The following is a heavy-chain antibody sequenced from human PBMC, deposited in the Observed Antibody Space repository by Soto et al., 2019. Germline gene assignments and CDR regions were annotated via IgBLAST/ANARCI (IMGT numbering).Heavy chain of an antibody. J-gene: IGHJ4*02. D-gene: IGHD5-12*01. CDR1: GFSFRSYA. CDR3: ARGGYSGYEADY. V-gene: IGHV3-30-3*01. CDR2: ISYNGSSK. Sequence: GGSLRLSCAASGFSFRSYAMHWVRQAPGKGLDWVAVISYNGSSKYYADSVKGRFTISRDNSKNTVYLQMNRLGGEDTAVFYCARGGYSGYEADYWGQGTLVTVSS.